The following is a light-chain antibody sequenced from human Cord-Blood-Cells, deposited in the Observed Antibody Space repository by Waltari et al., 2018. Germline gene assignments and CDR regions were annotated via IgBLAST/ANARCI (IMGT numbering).Light chain of an antibody. J-gene: IGLJ3*02. CDR3: AAWDDSLSGRV. CDR1: SSHIGSNY. CDR2: RNN. Sequence: QSVLTQPPSASGTPGQRVTISCSGSSSHIGSNYVYWYQQLPGTAPKLLIYRNNQRPSGVPDRCCGSKSGTSASLAISGLRSEDEADYYCAAWDDSLSGRVFGGGTKLTVL. V-gene: IGLV1-47*01.